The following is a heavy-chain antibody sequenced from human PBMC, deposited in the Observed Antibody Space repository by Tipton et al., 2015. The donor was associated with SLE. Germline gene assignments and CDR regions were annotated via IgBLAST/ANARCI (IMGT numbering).Heavy chain of an antibody. V-gene: IGHV3-48*03. CDR2: SSSRGTIK. D-gene: IGHD3-3*01. J-gene: IGHJ4*02. Sequence: SLRLSCAGSGFTFSSYEMNWVRQAPGKGLEWVSYSSSRGTIKYYADSVKGRFTISRDNAKNSLFLQMNSLRAEDTAVYYCARGFWNGFYIGYFDSWGQGAPVTVSS. CDR3: ARGFWNGFYIGYFDS. CDR1: GFTFSSYE.